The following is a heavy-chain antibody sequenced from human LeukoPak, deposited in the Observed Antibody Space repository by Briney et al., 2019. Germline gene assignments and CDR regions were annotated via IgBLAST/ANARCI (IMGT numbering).Heavy chain of an antibody. J-gene: IGHJ4*02. CDR2: ISSSSSYI. Sequence: GGSLRLSCAASGFSFSTYGMHWVRQAPGKGLEWVSSISSSSSYIYYADSVKGRFTISRDNAKNSLYLQMNSLRAEDTAVYYCARVAAAGMWTFDYWGQGTLVTVSS. CDR1: GFSFSTYG. V-gene: IGHV3-21*01. D-gene: IGHD6-13*01. CDR3: ARVAAAGMWTFDY.